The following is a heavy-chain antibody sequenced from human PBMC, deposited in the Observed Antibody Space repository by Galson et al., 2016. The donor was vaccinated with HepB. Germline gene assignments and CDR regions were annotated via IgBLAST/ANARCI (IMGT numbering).Heavy chain of an antibody. CDR2: VSGSGNIT. CDR1: GFTSSIYV. V-gene: IGHV3-23*01. J-gene: IGHJ4*02. Sequence: SLRLSCAASGFTSSIYVMSWVRQAPGKGLEWVSAVSGSGNITYYADSVKGRFTISRDNSKNTLCLQMNSLRSEDTAVYYCAKVADGSETYYNGGGLYFDFWGQGTRVTVSS. CDR3: AKVADGSETYYNGGGLYFDF. D-gene: IGHD3-10*01.